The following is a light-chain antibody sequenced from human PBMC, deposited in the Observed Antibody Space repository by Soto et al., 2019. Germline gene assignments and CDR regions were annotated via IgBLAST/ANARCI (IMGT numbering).Light chain of an antibody. CDR1: KLGDKY. CDR3: QAWDSSVV. J-gene: IGLJ2*01. CDR2: QDS. V-gene: IGLV3-1*01. Sequence: SYELTQPPSVSVSPGQTASITCSGDKLGDKYACWYQQKPGQSPVLVIYQDSKRPSGIPARFSGSNSGNTATLTISGTQAMDEADYYCQAWDSSVVFGGGTKLPVL.